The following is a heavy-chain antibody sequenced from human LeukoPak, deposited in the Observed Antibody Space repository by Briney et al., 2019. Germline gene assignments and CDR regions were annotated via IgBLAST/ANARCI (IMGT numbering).Heavy chain of an antibody. V-gene: IGHV3-48*04. Sequence: PGGSLRLSCAASGFTFNIYGMHWVRQAPGKGLEWVSYISSSSSTIYYADSVKGRFTISRDNAKNSLYLQMNSLRAEDTAVYYCARDVTRYYYDSSGYIDYWGQGTLVTVSS. J-gene: IGHJ4*02. CDR2: ISSSSSTI. CDR3: ARDVTRYYYDSSGYIDY. CDR1: GFTFNIYG. D-gene: IGHD3-22*01.